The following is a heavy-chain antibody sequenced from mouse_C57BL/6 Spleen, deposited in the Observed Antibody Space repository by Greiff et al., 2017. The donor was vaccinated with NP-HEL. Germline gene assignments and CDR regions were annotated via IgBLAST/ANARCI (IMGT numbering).Heavy chain of an antibody. CDR3: ARDSGSSLRYFDV. J-gene: IGHJ1*03. D-gene: IGHD1-1*01. Sequence: EVKLQESGPGMVKPSQSLSLTCTVTGYSITSGYDWHGIRHLPGNKLEWMGYISYSGSTNYNQTLKSRITITHDTSKNHFFLKLNSVTTEDTATYCCARDSGSSLRYFDVWGTGTTVTVSS. CDR1: GYSITSGYD. CDR2: ISYSGST. V-gene: IGHV3-1*01.